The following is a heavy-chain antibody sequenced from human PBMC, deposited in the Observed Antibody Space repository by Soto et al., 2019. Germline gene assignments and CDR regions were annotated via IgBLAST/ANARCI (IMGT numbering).Heavy chain of an antibody. CDR3: ARYNFDWPYYYYYGMDV. J-gene: IGHJ6*02. D-gene: IGHD3-9*01. Sequence: QVQLEQSGAEVKKPGASVKVSCKASGYTFTSYAMHWVRQAPGQRLEWMGWINAGNGNTKYSQKFQGRVTISRDTSASTAYMELSSLRSEDTAVYYCARYNFDWPYYYYYGMDVWGQGTTVTVSS. V-gene: IGHV1-3*01. CDR1: GYTFTSYA. CDR2: INAGNGNT.